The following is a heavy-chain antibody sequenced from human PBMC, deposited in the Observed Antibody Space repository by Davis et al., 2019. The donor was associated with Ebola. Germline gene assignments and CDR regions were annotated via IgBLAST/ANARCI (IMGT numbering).Heavy chain of an antibody. J-gene: IGHJ3*02. CDR1: GFTFSSYSMN. CDR3: ARPWYSGTYYDAYDI. Sequence: ESLKISCAASGFTFSSYSMNWVRQAPGKGLEWVGSFSYGDNTHYYNPSLRSRVTISVDTSRNQFSLKLSSATAADTAVYYCARPWYSGTYYDAYDIWGQGTMVAVSS. V-gene: IGHV4-59*05. D-gene: IGHD1-26*01. CDR2: FSYGDNT.